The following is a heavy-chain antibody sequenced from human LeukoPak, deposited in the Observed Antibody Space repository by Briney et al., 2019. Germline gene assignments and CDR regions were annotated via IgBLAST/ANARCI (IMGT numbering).Heavy chain of an antibody. V-gene: IGHV1-69*13. CDR1: GGTFSSYA. Sequence: SLYVSCKASGGTFSSYAISWGRHAPGQGHEWMGGIIPNFGTGNYSQKFQGRVTITPDESTSTAYMELSSLRSEDTALYCCASSYGGNDYYYYYYMDVWGKGTTVTVSS. D-gene: IGHD4-23*01. CDR3: ASSYGGNDYYYYYYMDV. CDR2: IIPNFGTG. J-gene: IGHJ6*03.